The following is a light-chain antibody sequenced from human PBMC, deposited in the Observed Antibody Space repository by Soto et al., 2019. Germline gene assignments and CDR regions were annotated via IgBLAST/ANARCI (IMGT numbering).Light chain of an antibody. CDR3: QQTYRIPYT. CDR2: AAS. Sequence: DIQMTQSPSSLSVSIGDTITITCRSSQSISVYLNWYQKKPGTPPKLLIYAASNLQSGVPSRFIGRESGTDFTLTISSLQPEDFASYYCQQTYRIPYTFGQGTNLEI. J-gene: IGKJ2*01. V-gene: IGKV1-39*01. CDR1: QSISVY.